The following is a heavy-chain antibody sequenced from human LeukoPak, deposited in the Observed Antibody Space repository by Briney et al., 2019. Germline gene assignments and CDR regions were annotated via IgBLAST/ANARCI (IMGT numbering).Heavy chain of an antibody. CDR3: ARGPISSSWYGGPWYYFDY. Sequence: ASVKVSCKASGYTFTTYYMNWVRQAPGQGLEWMGWINPNSGGTNYAQKFQGWVTMTRDTSISTAYMELSRLRSDDTAVYYCARGPISSSWYGGPWYYFDYWGQGTLVTVSS. CDR2: INPNSGGT. D-gene: IGHD6-13*01. CDR1: GYTFTTYY. V-gene: IGHV1-2*04. J-gene: IGHJ4*02.